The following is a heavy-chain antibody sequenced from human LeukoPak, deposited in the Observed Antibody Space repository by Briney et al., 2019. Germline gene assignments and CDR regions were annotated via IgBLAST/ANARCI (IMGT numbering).Heavy chain of an antibody. CDR1: GFTFSSYA. J-gene: IGHJ6*02. CDR2: ISYDGSNK. CDR3: ARDTQYGLDV. Sequence: GGSLRLSCAASGFTFSSYAMHWVRQAPGKGLEWVAVISYDGSNKYYADSVKGRFTISRDNSKNTLYLQMNSLRAEDTAVYYCARDTQYGLDVWGQGTTVTVSS. V-gene: IGHV3-30*04.